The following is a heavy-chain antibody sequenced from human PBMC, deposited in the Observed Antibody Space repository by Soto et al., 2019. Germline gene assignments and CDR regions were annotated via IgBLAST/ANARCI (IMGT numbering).Heavy chain of an antibody. CDR1: GGSISSGGYS. D-gene: IGHD1-20*01. V-gene: IGHV4-30-2*01. CDR2: IYHSGST. Sequence: SETLSLTCAVSGGSISSGGYSWSWIRQPPGKGLEWIGYIYHSGSTYYNPSLKSRVTISVDRSKNQFSLKLSSVTAADTAVYYCARANESPDMSITGTYYFDYWGQGTLVTVSS. J-gene: IGHJ4*02. CDR3: ARANESPDMSITGTYYFDY.